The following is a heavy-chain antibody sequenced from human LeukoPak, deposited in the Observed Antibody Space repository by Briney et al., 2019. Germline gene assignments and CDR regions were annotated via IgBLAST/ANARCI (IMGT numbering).Heavy chain of an antibody. Sequence: SETLPLTCAVYGGSFSGYYWSWIRQPPGKGLECIGEINHSGSTNYNPSLKSRVTISVDTSKNQFSLKLSSVTAADAAVYYCARRETYYYDSSGYYVLDYWGQGTLVTVSS. V-gene: IGHV4-34*01. CDR2: INHSGST. D-gene: IGHD3-22*01. J-gene: IGHJ4*02. CDR1: GGSFSGYY. CDR3: ARRETYYYDSSGYYVLDY.